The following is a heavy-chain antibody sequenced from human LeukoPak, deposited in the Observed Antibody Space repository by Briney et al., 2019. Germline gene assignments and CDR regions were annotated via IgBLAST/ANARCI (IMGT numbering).Heavy chain of an antibody. Sequence: GGSLRLSCAASGSTFSSYGMHWVRQSPGKGLDWVAFIRHDGITKWYADSVKGRFTISRDNSKNTLYLQMNSLRAGDTAVYYCARSEDTAMVLFDYWGQGTLVTVSS. CDR2: IRHDGITK. V-gene: IGHV3-30*02. J-gene: IGHJ4*02. D-gene: IGHD5-18*01. CDR3: ARSEDTAMVLFDY. CDR1: GSTFSSYG.